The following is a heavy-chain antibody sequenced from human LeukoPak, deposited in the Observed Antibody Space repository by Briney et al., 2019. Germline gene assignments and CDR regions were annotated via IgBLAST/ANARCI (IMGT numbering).Heavy chain of an antibody. D-gene: IGHD6-13*01. V-gene: IGHV4-34*01. CDR3: ARERRYSSSWVYYYYYMDV. Sequence: SETLSLTCAVYGGSFSGYYWSWIRQPPGKGLEWIGEINHSGSTNYNPSLKSRVTISVDTSKNQFSLKLSSVTAADTAVYYCARERRYSSSWVYYYYYMDVWGKGTTVTVSS. CDR1: GGSFSGYY. J-gene: IGHJ6*03. CDR2: INHSGST.